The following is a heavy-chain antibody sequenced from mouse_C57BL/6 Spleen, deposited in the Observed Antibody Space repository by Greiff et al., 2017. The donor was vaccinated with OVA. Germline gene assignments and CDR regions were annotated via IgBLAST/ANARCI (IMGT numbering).Heavy chain of an antibody. CDR2: INPYNGGT. Sequence: EVKLQESGPVLVKPGASVKMSCKASGYTFTDYYMNWVKQSHGKSLEWIGVINPYNGGTSYNQKFKGKATLTVDKSSSTAYMELNSLTSEDSAVYYCARGVGGDFDYWGQGTTLTVSS. CDR3: ARGVGGDFDY. CDR1: GYTFTDYY. V-gene: IGHV1-19*01. J-gene: IGHJ2*01. D-gene: IGHD1-1*01.